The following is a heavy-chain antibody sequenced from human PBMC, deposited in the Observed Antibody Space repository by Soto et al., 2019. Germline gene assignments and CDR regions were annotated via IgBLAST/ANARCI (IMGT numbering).Heavy chain of an antibody. Sequence: SVKVSCKASGGTFSSYAISWVRQAPGQGLEWMGGIIPIFGTANYAQKFQGRVTITADKSTSTAYMELSSVTAADTAVYYCARDARTYYDFWSGSYNWFDPWGQGTLVTVSS. J-gene: IGHJ5*02. V-gene: IGHV1-69*06. CDR2: IIPIFGTA. CDR1: GGTFSSYA. D-gene: IGHD3-3*01. CDR3: ARDARTYYDFWSGSYNWFDP.